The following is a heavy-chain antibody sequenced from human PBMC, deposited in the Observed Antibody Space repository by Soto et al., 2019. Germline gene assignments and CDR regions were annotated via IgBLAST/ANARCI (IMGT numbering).Heavy chain of an antibody. CDR2: IYYSGST. CDR3: ARNVVPAAHDAFDI. CDR1: GGSISSYY. J-gene: IGHJ3*02. D-gene: IGHD2-2*01. V-gene: IGHV4-59*01. Sequence: PSETLSLTCTVSGGSISSYYWSWIRQPPEKGLEWIGYIYYSGSTNYNPSLKSRVTISVDTSKNQFSLKLSSVTAADTAVYYCARNVVPAAHDAFDIWGQGTMVTV.